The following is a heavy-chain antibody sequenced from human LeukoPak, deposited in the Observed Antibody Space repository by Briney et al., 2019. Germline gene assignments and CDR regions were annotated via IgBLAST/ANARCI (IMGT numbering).Heavy chain of an antibody. J-gene: IGHJ3*02. CDR3: ARERGGDGYNLDAFDI. CDR1: GFTFSSYA. V-gene: IGHV3-23*01. D-gene: IGHD5-24*01. Sequence: GGSLRLSCAASGFTFSSYAMSWVRQAPGKGLEWVSAISGSGGSTSYAQKFQGRVTMTRDTSTSTVYMELSSLRSEDTAVYYCARERGGDGYNLDAFDIWGQGTMVTVSS. CDR2: ISGSGGST.